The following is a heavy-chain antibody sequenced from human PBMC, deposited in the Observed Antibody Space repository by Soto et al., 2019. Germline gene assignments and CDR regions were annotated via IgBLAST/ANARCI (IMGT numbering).Heavy chain of an antibody. CDR3: AKCNYYGSGSYLFDY. V-gene: IGHV3-30*18. Sequence: GGSLRLSCAASGFTFSSCGMHWVRQAPGKGLEWVAVISYDGSNKYYADSVKGRFTISRDNSKNTLYLQMNSLRAEDTAVYYCAKCNYYGSGSYLFDYWGQGTLVTVSS. CDR1: GFTFSSCG. D-gene: IGHD3-10*01. CDR2: ISYDGSNK. J-gene: IGHJ4*02.